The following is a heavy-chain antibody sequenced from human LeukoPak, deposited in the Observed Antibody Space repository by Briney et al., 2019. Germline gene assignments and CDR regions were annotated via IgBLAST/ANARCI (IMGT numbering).Heavy chain of an antibody. V-gene: IGHV4-34*01. CDR1: GGSISSYY. CDR2: INHSGST. D-gene: IGHD6-13*01. CDR3: ARGHKSSWLWGVYMDV. Sequence: SETLSLTCTVSGGSISSYYWSWIRQPPGKGLEWIGEINHSGSTNYNPSLKSRVTISVDTSKNQFSLKLSSVTAADTAVYYCARGHKSSWLWGVYMDVWGKGTTVTVSS. J-gene: IGHJ6*03.